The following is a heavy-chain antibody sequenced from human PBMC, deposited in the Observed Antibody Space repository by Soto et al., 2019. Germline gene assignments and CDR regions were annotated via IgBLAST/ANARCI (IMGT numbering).Heavy chain of an antibody. D-gene: IGHD6-13*01. CDR2: IYYSGST. CDR3: ARGGGPRPYSSSWYDDY. J-gene: IGHJ4*02. CDR1: GGSISSYY. V-gene: IGHV4-59*01. Sequence: PSETLSLTCTVSGGSISSYYWSWIRQPPGKGLEWIGYIYYSGSTNYNPSLKSRVTISVDTSKNQFSLKLSSVTAADTAVYYCARGGGPRPYSSSWYDDYWGQGTLVTVSS.